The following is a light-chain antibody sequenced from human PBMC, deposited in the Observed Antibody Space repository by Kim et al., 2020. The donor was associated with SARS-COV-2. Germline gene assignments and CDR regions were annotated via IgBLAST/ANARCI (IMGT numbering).Light chain of an antibody. J-gene: IGLJ2*01. CDR1: SLRTYY. V-gene: IGLV3-19*01. CDR3: NSRDSKDNVV. CDR2: GKT. Sequence: VALGQTVQSTCQGDSLRTYYATRYQQTPGLAPLLVNYGKTTRPSGFPGRCSGSTSGYTASLTITGTQAGDEADYCCNSRDSKDNVVFGGGTQLTVL.